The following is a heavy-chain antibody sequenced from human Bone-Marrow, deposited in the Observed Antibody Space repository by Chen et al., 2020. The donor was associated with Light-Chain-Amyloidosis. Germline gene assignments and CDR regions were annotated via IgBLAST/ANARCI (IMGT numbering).Heavy chain of an antibody. Sequence: QLQLQESGPGLVKPSETLSLPCTVAGGSIRSSSYYWGWIRQPPGKGLEWIGSIYYSGSTYYNPSLKSRVTISVDTSKNQFSLKLSSVTAADTAVYYCARLVSDFWSGYSNWFDPWGQGTLVTVSS. CDR2: IYYSGST. CDR1: GGSIRSSSYY. D-gene: IGHD3-3*01. J-gene: IGHJ5*02. V-gene: IGHV4-39*01. CDR3: ARLVSDFWSGYSNWFDP.